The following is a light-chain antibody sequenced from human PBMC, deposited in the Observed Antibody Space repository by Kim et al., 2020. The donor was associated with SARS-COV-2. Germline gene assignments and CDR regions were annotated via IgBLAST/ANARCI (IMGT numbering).Light chain of an antibody. Sequence: GQSITLSCTGTSSDVGSYNLVSWYQQYPGKAPKVMIYEVSKWPSGVSNRFSGSKSGNTASLTISGLQAEDEADYYCSSYAGSNSVVFGGGTQLTVL. J-gene: IGLJ2*01. CDR3: SSYAGSNSVV. CDR2: EVS. CDR1: SSDVGSYNL. V-gene: IGLV2-23*02.